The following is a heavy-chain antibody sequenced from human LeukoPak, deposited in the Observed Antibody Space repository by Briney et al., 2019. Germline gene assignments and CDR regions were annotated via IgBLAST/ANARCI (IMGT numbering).Heavy chain of an antibody. CDR2: ISYDGSNK. Sequence: GGSLRLSCAASGFTFSSYAMLWIRQAPGKGLEWVAVISYDGSNKYYADSVKGRSTISRDNSKNTLYLQMNSLRAEDTAVYYCARADVDTTMAYFFDYWGQGTLVTVSS. CDR1: GFTFSSYA. D-gene: IGHD5-18*01. CDR3: ARADVDTTMAYFFDY. J-gene: IGHJ4*02. V-gene: IGHV3-30*04.